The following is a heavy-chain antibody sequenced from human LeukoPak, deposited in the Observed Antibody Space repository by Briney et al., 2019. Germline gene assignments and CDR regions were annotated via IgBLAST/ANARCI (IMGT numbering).Heavy chain of an antibody. CDR3: ARAGGSGNSTYYFDY. CDR1: GGSFSSGNFY. J-gene: IGHJ4*02. CDR2: IYYSGSA. V-gene: IGHV4-31*03. D-gene: IGHD3-10*01. Sequence: SETLSLTCTVSGGSFSSGNFYWYWIRQYPGGGLEWIGYIYYSGSAYYNPSLKSRVTISLDTSKKQSSLTLSTVTAADTAMYYCARAGGSGNSTYYFDYWGQGTQVTVSS.